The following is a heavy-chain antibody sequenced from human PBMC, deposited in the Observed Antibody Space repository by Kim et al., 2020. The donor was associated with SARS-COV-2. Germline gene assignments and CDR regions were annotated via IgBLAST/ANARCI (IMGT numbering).Heavy chain of an antibody. CDR1: GFTFSSYA. V-gene: IGHV3-23*01. J-gene: IGHJ4*02. CDR3: AKDLSQQLVRRTARLRRFDY. Sequence: GGSLRLSCAASGFTFSSYAMSWVRQAPGKGLEWVSAISGSGGSTYYADSVKGRFTISRDNSKNTLYLQMNSLRAEDTAVYYCAKDLSQQLVRRTARLRRFDYWGQGTLVTVSS. D-gene: IGHD6-13*01. CDR2: ISGSGGST.